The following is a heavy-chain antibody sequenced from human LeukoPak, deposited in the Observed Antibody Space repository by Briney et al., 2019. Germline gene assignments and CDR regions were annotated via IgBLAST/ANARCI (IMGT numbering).Heavy chain of an antibody. J-gene: IGHJ6*02. Sequence: SETLSLTCSVSGGSVSSTSYYWAWIRRPPGKGLEWIGSVYYTENTHYNPSLKSRVTISVDTSKNQFSLKPSSVTAADTAVYYCARSHLSDYGDYKVYYGMDVWGQGTTVTVSS. V-gene: IGHV4-39*01. CDR2: VYYTENT. CDR3: ARSHLSDYGDYKVYYGMDV. D-gene: IGHD4-17*01. CDR1: GGSVSSTSYY.